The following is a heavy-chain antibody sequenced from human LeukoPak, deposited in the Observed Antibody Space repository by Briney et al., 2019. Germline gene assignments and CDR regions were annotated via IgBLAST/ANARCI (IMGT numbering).Heavy chain of an antibody. V-gene: IGHV4-30-4*08. CDR2: IYYSGST. D-gene: IGHD6-6*01. CDR1: GGSISSGDYY. Sequence: SETLSLTCTVSGGSISSGDYYWSWLRQPPGKGLEWIGYIYYSGSTYYNPSLKSRVTISVDTSKNQFSLKLSSVTAADTAVYYCARLSWGIAARLDAFDIWGQGTMVTVSS. J-gene: IGHJ3*02. CDR3: ARLSWGIAARLDAFDI.